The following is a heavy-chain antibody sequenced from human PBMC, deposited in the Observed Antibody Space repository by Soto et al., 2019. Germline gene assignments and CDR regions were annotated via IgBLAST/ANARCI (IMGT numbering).Heavy chain of an antibody. CDR2: VYTGST. CDR3: VRDAGVVAGNADLFQY. D-gene: IGHD6-19*01. J-gene: IGHJ1*01. CDR1: GGSISRTKYY. Sequence: QLQLHESGPGLVKPSETLSLTCTVSGGSISRTKYYWGWVRQPPGKRLEWIGNVYTGSTDYNPSLETRFNISIDTSNNQFSLHLRSVTAADTAFYYCVRDAGVVAGNADLFQYWGQGALVTV. V-gene: IGHV4-39*01.